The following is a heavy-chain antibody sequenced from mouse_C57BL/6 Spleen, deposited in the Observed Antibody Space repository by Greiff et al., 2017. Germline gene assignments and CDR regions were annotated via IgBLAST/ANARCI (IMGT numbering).Heavy chain of an antibody. CDR1: GFTFSNYW. V-gene: IGHV6-3*01. CDR3: TKNGYEDY. D-gene: IGHD2-2*01. J-gene: IGHJ2*01. CDR2: IRLKSDNYAT. Sequence: EVQGVESGGGLVQPGGSMKLSCVASGFTFSNYWMNWVRQSPEKGLEWVAQIRLKSDNYATHYAESVKGRFTISRDDSKSSVYLQMNNLRAEDTGIYYCTKNGYEDYWGQGTTLTVSS.